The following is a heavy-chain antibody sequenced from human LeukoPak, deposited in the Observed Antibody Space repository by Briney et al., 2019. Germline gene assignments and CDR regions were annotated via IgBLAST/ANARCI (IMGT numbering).Heavy chain of an antibody. CDR1: GFTFSDYG. CDR2: ISGSGGST. Sequence: PGGSLRLSCAASGFTFSDYGMHWVRHAPGQGLEWVSAISGSGGSTYYADSVKGRFTISRDTSKNIVYLQLNSLRAEDTAIYYCARFRWGDYYYYGVDVWGQGTTVTVSS. D-gene: IGHD3-16*01. CDR3: ARFRWGDYYYYGVDV. V-gene: IGHV3-23*01. J-gene: IGHJ6*02.